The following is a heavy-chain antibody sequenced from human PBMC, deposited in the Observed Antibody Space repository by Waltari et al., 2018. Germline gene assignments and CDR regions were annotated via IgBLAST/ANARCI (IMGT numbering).Heavy chain of an antibody. D-gene: IGHD3-10*01. Sequence: QIQLVESGGGVVQPGMSLRLSCAASGFSLSNFGMHWVCQARGKGWEWVALIWFDGSKTYYADSVRGRFTISRDDSKNTLYLDINTLRVDDTAIYYCAKDAFGNTYLDHWGQGTLVTVSS. CDR3: AKDAFGNTYLDH. CDR2: IWFDGSKT. V-gene: IGHV3-33*06. CDR1: GFSLSNFG. J-gene: IGHJ5*02.